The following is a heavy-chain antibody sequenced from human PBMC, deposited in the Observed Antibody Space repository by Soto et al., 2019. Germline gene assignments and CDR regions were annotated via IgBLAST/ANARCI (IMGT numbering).Heavy chain of an antibody. D-gene: IGHD3-10*01. CDR3: VRDPGSKGYYYYAMDV. Sequence: QVQRVESGGGVVQPGRSRRLSCAASGFNFRSYAMHWVRHAPGKGLEWVALISYDGSNKYYPDSVKGRFTISRDNSKDTLYLQMNSVRAEDTAVYYCVRDPGSKGYYYYAMDVWGQGTTVTASS. J-gene: IGHJ6*02. CDR1: GFNFRSYA. V-gene: IGHV3-30-3*01. CDR2: ISYDGSNK.